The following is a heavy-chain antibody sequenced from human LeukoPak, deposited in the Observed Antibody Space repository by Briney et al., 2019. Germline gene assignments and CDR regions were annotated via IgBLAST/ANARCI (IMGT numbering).Heavy chain of an antibody. CDR1: GGSFSGYY. D-gene: IGHD3-3*01. CDR2: INHSGST. V-gene: IGHV4-34*01. CDR3: ARLYYDFWTRMDV. Sequence: PSETLSLTCAVYGGSFSGYYWSWIRQPPGKGLEWIGEINHSGSTNYNPSLKSRVTISVDTSKNQFSLKLSSVTAADTAVYYCARLYYDFWTRMDVWGQGTTVTVSS. J-gene: IGHJ6*02.